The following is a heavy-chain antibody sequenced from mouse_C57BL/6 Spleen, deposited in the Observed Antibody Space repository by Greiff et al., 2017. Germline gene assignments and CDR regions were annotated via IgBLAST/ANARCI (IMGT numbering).Heavy chain of an antibody. CDR3: TRGDYDYDGYAMDY. D-gene: IGHD2-4*01. J-gene: IGHJ4*01. V-gene: IGHV5-9-1*02. Sequence: EVQLVESGEGLVKPGGSLKLSCAASGFTFSSYAMSWVRQTPEKRLEWVAYISSGGDDIYYAETVKGRFTISRDNARNTLYLQMSSLKSQDTAMYYFTRGDYDYDGYAMDYWGQGTSVTVSS. CDR2: ISSGGDDI. CDR1: GFTFSSYA.